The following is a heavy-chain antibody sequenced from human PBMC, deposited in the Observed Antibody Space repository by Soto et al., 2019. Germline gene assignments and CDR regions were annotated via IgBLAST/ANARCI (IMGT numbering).Heavy chain of an antibody. CDR2: IIPILGIA. J-gene: IGHJ5*02. V-gene: IGHV1-69*02. CDR3: ARGGNWTDGGGGSNWFDP. Sequence: QVQLVQSGAEVKKPGSSVKVSCKASGGTFSSYTISWVRQAPGQGLEWMGRIIPILGIANYAQKFQGRVTVTADKSTSTADMELSSLGSEGTAVYYCARGGNWTDGGGGSNWFDPWGQGTLVTVSS. D-gene: IGHD1-1*01. CDR1: GGTFSSYT.